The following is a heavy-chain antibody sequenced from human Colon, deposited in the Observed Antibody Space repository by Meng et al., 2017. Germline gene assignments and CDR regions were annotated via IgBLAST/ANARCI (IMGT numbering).Heavy chain of an antibody. J-gene: IGHJ4*02. CDR1: GFTFSSYG. CDR3: ARVPPTSIYYFDY. D-gene: IGHD2/OR15-2a*01. CDR2: IWYDGSNK. Sequence: GESLKISCAASGFTFSSYGMHWVRQATGKGLEWVAVIWYDGSNKYYADSVKGRFTISRDNSKNTLYLQMNSLRAEGTAVYYGARVPPTSIYYFDYWGQGTLVTVSS. V-gene: IGHV3-33*01.